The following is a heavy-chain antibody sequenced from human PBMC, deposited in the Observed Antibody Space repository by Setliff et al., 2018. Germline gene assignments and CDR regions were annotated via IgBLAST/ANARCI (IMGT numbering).Heavy chain of an antibody. CDR1: DGSLSTYY. D-gene: IGHD6-6*01. J-gene: IGHJ4*02. CDR2: VYYSGST. CDR3: ARGRNVAARLLDS. Sequence: SETLSLTCTVSDGSLSTYYWSWIRQPPGKGLEFIGYVYYSGSTNYNPSLKSRVSISVDTSKNQFSLKVFSVTAADTAVYYCARGRNVAARLLDSWGQGTLVTVSS. V-gene: IGHV4-59*12.